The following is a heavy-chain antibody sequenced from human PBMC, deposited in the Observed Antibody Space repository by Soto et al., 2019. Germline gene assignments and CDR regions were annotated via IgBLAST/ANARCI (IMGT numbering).Heavy chain of an antibody. CDR1: GFTFSSYA. Sequence: GGSLRLSCAASGFTFSSYAMHWVRQAPGKGLEWVAVISYDGSNKYYADSVKGRFTISRDNSKNTLYLQKNSLRAEDTAVYYCARGDYSNSNFDYWGQGTLVTVSS. V-gene: IGHV3-30-3*01. CDR2: ISYDGSNK. D-gene: IGHD4-4*01. CDR3: ARGDYSNSNFDY. J-gene: IGHJ4*02.